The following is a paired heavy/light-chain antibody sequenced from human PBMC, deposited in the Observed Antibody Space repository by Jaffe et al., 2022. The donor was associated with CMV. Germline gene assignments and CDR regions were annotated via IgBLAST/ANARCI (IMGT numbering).Heavy chain of an antibody. D-gene: IGHD5-18*01. V-gene: IGHV3-11*01. CDR1: GFTFSDYY. CDR3: ARAGYSYWLQYYYYYYGMDV. Sequence: QVQLVESGGGLVKPGGSLRLSCAASGFTFSDYYMSWIRQAPGKGLEWVSYISSSGSTIYYADSVKGRFTISRDNAKNSLYLQMNSLRAEDTAVYYCARAGYSYWLQYYYYYYGMDVWGQGTTVTVSS. J-gene: IGHJ6*02. CDR2: ISSSGSTI.
Light chain of an antibody. CDR3: SSYTSSSTLEV. Sequence: QSALTQPASVSGSPGQSITISCTGTSSDVGGYNYVSWYQQHPGKAPKLMIYDVSNRPSGVSNRFSGSKSGNTASLTISGLQAEDEADYYCSSYTSSSTLEVFGGGTKLTVL. V-gene: IGLV2-14*03. CDR1: SSDVGGYNY. CDR2: DVS. J-gene: IGLJ3*02.